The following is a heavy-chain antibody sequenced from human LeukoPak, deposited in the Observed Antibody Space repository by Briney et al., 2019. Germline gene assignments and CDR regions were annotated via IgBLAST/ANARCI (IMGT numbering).Heavy chain of an antibody. J-gene: IGHJ4*02. V-gene: IGHV3-23*01. Sequence: PGGSLRLSCAASGFTFSSYAMTWVRQAPGKGLEWVSAISGSGGTTYFADSVKGRFTISRDNSKNTLYLQMNSLRAEDTAIYYCAKVRSSTWSFDYWGQGTLVTVSS. CDR2: ISGSGGTT. D-gene: IGHD6-13*01. CDR1: GFTFSSYA. CDR3: AKVRSSTWSFDY.